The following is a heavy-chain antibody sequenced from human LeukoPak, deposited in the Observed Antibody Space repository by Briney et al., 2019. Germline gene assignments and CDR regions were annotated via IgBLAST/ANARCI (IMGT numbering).Heavy chain of an antibody. Sequence: GGSLRLSCAASGFTFSSYAMSWVRQAPGKGLEWVSAISGSGGSTYYADSVEGRFTISRDNSKNTLYLQMNSLRAEDTAVYYCAKRKVVAVAGTSYYYGMDVWGQGTTVTVSS. CDR3: AKRKVVAVAGTSYYYGMDV. J-gene: IGHJ6*02. CDR1: GFTFSSYA. CDR2: ISGSGGST. V-gene: IGHV3-23*01. D-gene: IGHD6-19*01.